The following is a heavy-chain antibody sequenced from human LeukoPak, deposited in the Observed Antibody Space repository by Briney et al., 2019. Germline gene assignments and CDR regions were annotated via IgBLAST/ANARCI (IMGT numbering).Heavy chain of an antibody. CDR2: ISYDGSNK. J-gene: IGHJ4*02. D-gene: IGHD3-16*01. CDR3: AKEHLSPFDY. CDR1: GFTFSSYG. Sequence: PGGSLRLSCAASGFTFSSYGMHWVRQAPGKGLEWVAVISYDGSNKYYAGSVKGRFTISRDNSKNTLYLQMNSLRAEDTAVYYCAKEHLSPFDYWGQGTLVTVSS. V-gene: IGHV3-30*18.